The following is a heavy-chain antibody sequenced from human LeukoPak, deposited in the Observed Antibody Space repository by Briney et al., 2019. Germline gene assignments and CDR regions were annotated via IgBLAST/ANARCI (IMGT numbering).Heavy chain of an antibody. V-gene: IGHV3-21*01. J-gene: IGHJ4*02. CDR1: GFSFSSYN. CDR2: ISTIISYI. Sequence: GGSLRLSCTASGFSFSSYNMNWVRQAPGKGLEWVSSISTIISYIYYADSVKGRFTISRDNAKNSLYLQMNSLRAEDTAVYYCARRRGDYFDYWGQGTLVTVSS. CDR3: ARRRGDYFDY.